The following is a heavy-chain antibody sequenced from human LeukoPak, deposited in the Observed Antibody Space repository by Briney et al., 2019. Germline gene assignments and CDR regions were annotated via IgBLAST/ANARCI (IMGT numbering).Heavy chain of an antibody. CDR3: ARDEWELLDGFDI. Sequence: ASVKVSCKSSGYPFTSYGFSWVRQAPGQGLGWVGWISDYNGNTNNAQRFQGRVTMTTDTSKSTAYMELGRLRSDDTAVYYCARDEWELLDGFDIWGQGTMVTVSS. J-gene: IGHJ3*02. V-gene: IGHV1-18*01. CDR2: ISDYNGNT. D-gene: IGHD2-15*01. CDR1: GYPFTSYG.